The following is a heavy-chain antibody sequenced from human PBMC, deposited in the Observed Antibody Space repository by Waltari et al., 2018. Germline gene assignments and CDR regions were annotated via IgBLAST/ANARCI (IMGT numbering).Heavy chain of an antibody. D-gene: IGHD6-13*01. CDR3: AKEPSSSWAMIFDY. J-gene: IGHJ4*02. Sequence: QVQLVESGGGVVQPGRSLRLSCAASGFTFSSYGMHWVRQAPGKGLEWVAVIWYDGSNKNYADSVKGRFTISRDNSKNTLYLQMNSLRAEDTAVYYCAKEPSSSWAMIFDYWGQGTLVTVSS. V-gene: IGHV3-33*06. CDR2: IWYDGSNK. CDR1: GFTFSSYG.